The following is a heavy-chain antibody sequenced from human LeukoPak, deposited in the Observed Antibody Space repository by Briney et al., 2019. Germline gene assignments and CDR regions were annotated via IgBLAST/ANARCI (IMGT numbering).Heavy chain of an antibody. CDR2: IYSGGKT. CDR1: GFTFSSNS. Sequence: GGSLRLSCTVSGFTFSSNSWSWVRQAPGKGLEWVSFIYSGGKTHSSDSVKGRFTISRDNSKNTLYLQMSSLRAEDTAIYYCARRAGEYSHPYDYWGQGTLVTVSS. D-gene: IGHD2-15*01. J-gene: IGHJ4*02. V-gene: IGHV3-53*01. CDR3: ARRAGEYSHPYDY.